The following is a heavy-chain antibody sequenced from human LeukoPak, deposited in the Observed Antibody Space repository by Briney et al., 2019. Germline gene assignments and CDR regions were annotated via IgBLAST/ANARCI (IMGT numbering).Heavy chain of an antibody. Sequence: GGSLRLSCVASGFHFRTYGMSWVRQAPGKGLEWVSYISSSSSTIYYADSVKGRFTISRDNAKNSLYLQMNSLRAEDTAVYYCARDAGATMIVVPEEDGMDVWGQGTTVTVSS. D-gene: IGHD3-22*01. CDR3: ARDAGATMIVVPEEDGMDV. CDR1: GFHFRTYG. V-gene: IGHV3-48*01. J-gene: IGHJ6*02. CDR2: ISSSSSTI.